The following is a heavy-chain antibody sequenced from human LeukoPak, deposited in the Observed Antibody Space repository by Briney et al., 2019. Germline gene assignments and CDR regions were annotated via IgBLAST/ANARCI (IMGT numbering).Heavy chain of an antibody. CDR3: ARIRGVHNY. Sequence: SETLSLTCAVYGGSFSGYYWSWIRQPPGKGLEWIGEIKHSGSTNYNPSLKSRVTISVDTSKNQFSLKLSSVTAADTAVYYCARIRGVHNYWGQGTLVTVSS. J-gene: IGHJ4*02. CDR2: IKHSGST. CDR1: GGSFSGYY. V-gene: IGHV4-34*01. D-gene: IGHD3-10*01.